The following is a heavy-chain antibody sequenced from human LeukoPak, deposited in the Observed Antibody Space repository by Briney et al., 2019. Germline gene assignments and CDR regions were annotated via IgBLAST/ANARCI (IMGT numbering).Heavy chain of an antibody. CDR1: GFTFSSYS. CDR2: ISSSSSYI. V-gene: IGHV3-21*01. J-gene: IGHJ6*02. D-gene: IGHD3-3*02. CDR3: ARDPPIYQGISSYYYGMDV. Sequence: GGSLRLSCAASGFTFSSYSMNWVRQAPGKGLEWVSSISSSSSYIYYADSVKGRFTISRDNAKNSLYLQMNSLRAEDTAVYYCARDPPIYQGISSYYYGMDVWGQGTTVTVSS.